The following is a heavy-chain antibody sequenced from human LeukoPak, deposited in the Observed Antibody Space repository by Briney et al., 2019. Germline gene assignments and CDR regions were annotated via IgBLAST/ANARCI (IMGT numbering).Heavy chain of an antibody. Sequence: GGSLRLSCAASGFTFSSYAMHWVRQAPGKGLEWVAVISYDGSNKYYADSVKGRFTISRDNSKNTLYLQMNSLRAEDTAVYYCAKDQDIVVVPAFDYRGQGTLVTVSS. D-gene: IGHD2-2*01. CDR1: GFTFSSYA. CDR3: AKDQDIVVVPAFDY. J-gene: IGHJ4*02. V-gene: IGHV3-30-3*01. CDR2: ISYDGSNK.